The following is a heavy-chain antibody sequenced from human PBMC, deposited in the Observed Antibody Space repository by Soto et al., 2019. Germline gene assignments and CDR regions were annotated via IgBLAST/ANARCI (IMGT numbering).Heavy chain of an antibody. CDR3: ARHKGTVTVYGGGYASEFDY. D-gene: IGHD5-12*01. Sequence: SETLSLTCTVSGASISSGDYYWCWLRQHPGKGLEWIGYIYESRSTYYNPSLKSRLSISADTSKNQFSLKLHSVTAADTAVYYCARHKGTVTVYGGGYASEFDYWGQGIWVTVSS. CDR2: IYESRST. CDR1: GASISSGDYY. V-gene: IGHV4-31*03. J-gene: IGHJ4*02.